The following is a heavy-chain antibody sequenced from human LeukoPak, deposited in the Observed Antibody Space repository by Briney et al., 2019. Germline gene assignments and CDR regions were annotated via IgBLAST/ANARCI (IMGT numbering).Heavy chain of an antibody. Sequence: GGSLRLSCAASGFTFSSYSMNWVRQAPGKGLEWVSSISSSSYIYYADSVKGRFTISRDNAKNSLYLQMNSLRAEDTAVYYCARGRFSSGSPPHGAFDIWGQGTMVTVSS. CDR3: ARGRFSSGSPPHGAFDI. J-gene: IGHJ3*02. V-gene: IGHV3-21*01. D-gene: IGHD1-26*01. CDR2: ISSSSYI. CDR1: GFTFSSYS.